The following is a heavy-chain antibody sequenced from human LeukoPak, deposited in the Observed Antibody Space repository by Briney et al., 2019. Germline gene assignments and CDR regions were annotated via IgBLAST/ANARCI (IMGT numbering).Heavy chain of an antibody. V-gene: IGHV3-7*01. D-gene: IGHD1-26*01. CDR3: ARDNLGALDY. Sequence: GGSLRLSCAASGFTFSTYWMAWVRQAPGKGLEWVANIKQDGSEKYYVDSVKGRFTISRDNAKKSLYLQMNSLRAEDTAVYYCARDNLGALDYWGQGTLVTVSS. CDR2: IKQDGSEK. CDR1: GFTFSTYW. J-gene: IGHJ4*02.